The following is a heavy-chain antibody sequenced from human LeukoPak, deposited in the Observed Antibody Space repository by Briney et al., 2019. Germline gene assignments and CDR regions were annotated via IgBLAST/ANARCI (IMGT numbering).Heavy chain of an antibody. CDR2: IYPGDSDT. Sequence: GESLKISCKGSGYSFSSYWIGWVRQMPGKGLECMGIIYPGDSDTRYSPSFQGQVTISADKSISTAYLQWNSLKASDTAMYYCARMIGLGEVSPYFDYWGQGSLVTVSS. CDR1: GYSFSSYW. D-gene: IGHD3-16*02. CDR3: ARMIGLGEVSPYFDY. V-gene: IGHV5-51*01. J-gene: IGHJ4*02.